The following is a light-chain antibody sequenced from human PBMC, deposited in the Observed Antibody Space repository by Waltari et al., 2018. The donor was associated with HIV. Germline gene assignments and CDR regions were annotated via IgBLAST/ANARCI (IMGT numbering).Light chain of an antibody. CDR3: ALYLGNNTHYV. Sequence: QSALTKPPSVSGSPGRTVTMSCPGNSSDFPTSERISWYQQTPGTAPKAVIHDVTDRPSGVPDRFSGFKFDDTASLTISGLQAEDEADYYCALYLGNNTHYVFGTGTKVTVL. CDR2: DVT. CDR1: SSDFPTSER. J-gene: IGLJ1*01. V-gene: IGLV2-18*01.